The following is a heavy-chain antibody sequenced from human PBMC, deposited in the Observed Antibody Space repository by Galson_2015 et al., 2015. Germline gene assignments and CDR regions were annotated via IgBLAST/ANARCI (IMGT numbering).Heavy chain of an antibody. V-gene: IGHV3-30*18. D-gene: IGHD3-3*01. CDR3: AKDFGVAIPLSWVDDAFDI. Sequence: SLRLSCAASGFTFSSYGMHWVRQAPGKGLEWVAVISYDGSNKYYADSVKGRFTISRDNSKNTLYLQMNSLRAEDTAVYYCAKDFGVAIPLSWVDDAFDIWGQGTMVTVSS. CDR1: GFTFSSYG. CDR2: ISYDGSNK. J-gene: IGHJ3*02.